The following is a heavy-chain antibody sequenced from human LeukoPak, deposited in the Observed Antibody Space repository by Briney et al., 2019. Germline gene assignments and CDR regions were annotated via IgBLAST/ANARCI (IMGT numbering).Heavy chain of an antibody. CDR1: GFTVSSNY. CDR3: ARLPGIAAAAGPISYYGMDV. V-gene: IGHV3-53*01. Sequence: PGGSLRLSCAASGFTVSSNYMSWVRQAPGKGLEWGSVIYSGGSTYYADSVKGRFTISRDNSKNTLYLQMNSLRAEDTAVYYCARLPGIAAAAGPISYYGMDVWGQGTTVTVSS. J-gene: IGHJ6*02. CDR2: IYSGGST. D-gene: IGHD6-13*01.